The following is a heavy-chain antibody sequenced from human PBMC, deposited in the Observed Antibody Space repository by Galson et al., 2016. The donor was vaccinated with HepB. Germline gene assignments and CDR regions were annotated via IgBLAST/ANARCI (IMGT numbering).Heavy chain of an antibody. Sequence: SVKVSCKASGYTYTSYYMHWVRQAPGRGLEWMGLVHPSGDTTIYARNFQGRVTMTRDTSASSVYIEVSSLKSEDTAVYYCATGNGCNGGPLDCWGQGTLVTVSS. D-gene: IGHD5-24*01. CDR1: GYTYTSYY. CDR2: VHPSGDTT. J-gene: IGHJ4*02. V-gene: IGHV1-46*01. CDR3: ATGNGCNGGPLDC.